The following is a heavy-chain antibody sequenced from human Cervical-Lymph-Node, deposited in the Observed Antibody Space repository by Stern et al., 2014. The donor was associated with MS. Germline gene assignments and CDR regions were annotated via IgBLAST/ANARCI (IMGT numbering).Heavy chain of an antibody. CDR1: GFSLRTSGVG. CDR3: VHMSGYPTQLYFDF. V-gene: IGHV2-5*02. Sequence: QITLKESGPTLVKPTQTLTLTCTFSGFSLRTSGVGVGWIRQPPGKALEWLALIYWDDDTRYRPSLKSRLTITKDTSKTQVVLTMSNMDSVDTASYYCVHMSGYPTQLYFDFWGQGILVTVSS. CDR2: IYWDDDT. D-gene: IGHD3-3*01. J-gene: IGHJ4*02.